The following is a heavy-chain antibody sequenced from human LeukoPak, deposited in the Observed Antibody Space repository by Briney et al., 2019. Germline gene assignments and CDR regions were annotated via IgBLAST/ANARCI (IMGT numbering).Heavy chain of an antibody. V-gene: IGHV1-2*02. J-gene: IGHJ5*02. CDR3: ARVLPWLGRNWSDP. D-gene: IGHD6-19*01. Sequence: ASVKVSCKASGYTFTGYYMHWVRQAPGQGLEWMGWINPNSGGTNYAQKFQGRVTMTRDTSISTAYMELSRLRSDDTAVYYCARVLPWLGRNWSDPWGQGTLVTVSS. CDR2: INPNSGGT. CDR1: GYTFTGYY.